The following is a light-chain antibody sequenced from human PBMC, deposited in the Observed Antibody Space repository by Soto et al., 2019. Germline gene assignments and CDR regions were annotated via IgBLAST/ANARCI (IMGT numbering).Light chain of an antibody. J-gene: IGLJ3*02. Sequence: QSVLTQPASVSGSPGQSITISCTGTSSDIGDSNYVSWYQQHPGKAPKLVIYDVSNRPSGVSNRFSGSKSANTASLTISGLQAEDEADYYCCSYAGTYTWVFGGGTKVPVL. CDR2: DVS. V-gene: IGLV2-14*03. CDR3: CSYAGTYTWV. CDR1: SSDIGDSNY.